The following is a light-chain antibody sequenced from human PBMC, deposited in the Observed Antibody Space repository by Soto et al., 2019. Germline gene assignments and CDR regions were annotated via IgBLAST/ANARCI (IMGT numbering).Light chain of an antibody. Sequence: DLVRTQSPDSLAVSLGERATIACKSSQSILYSSNNKNYLAWYQQKPGQPPRLLFYWASTRESGVPARFSGSGSETEFTLTIRSLQSEDFAVYFCQQYNNWPSFGQGTRLEIK. CDR3: QQYNNWPS. CDR1: QSILYSSNNKNY. CDR2: WAS. J-gene: IGKJ5*01. V-gene: IGKV4-1*01.